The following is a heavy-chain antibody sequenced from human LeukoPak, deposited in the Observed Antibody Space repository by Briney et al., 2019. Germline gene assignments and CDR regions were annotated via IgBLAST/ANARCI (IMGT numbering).Heavy chain of an antibody. CDR1: GFTFSSYW. J-gene: IGHJ4*02. V-gene: IGHV3-7*01. D-gene: IGHD5-18*01. CDR2: IKQDGSEK. Sequence: GGSLRLSCAASGFTFSSYWMSWVRQAPGKGLEWVANIKQDGSEKYYVDSVKGRFTISRDNAKNSLYLQMNSLRAEDTAVYYCARESPPANPIQLWKHRRYFDYWGQGTLVTVSS. CDR3: ARESPPANPIQLWKHRRYFDY.